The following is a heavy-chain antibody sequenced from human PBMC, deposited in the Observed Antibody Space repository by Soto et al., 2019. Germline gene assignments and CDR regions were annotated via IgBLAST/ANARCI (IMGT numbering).Heavy chain of an antibody. CDR3: VRDQKYFRVNGNWFDS. J-gene: IGHJ5*01. Sequence: AASVKVSCKASGYTSADFGISWVRQAPGQGLEWMGWVSGNNGASNPAPKVQGRITMTLDTSTGVSYMALRSLRSDDTAIYYCVRDQKYFRVNGNWFDSWGKGAXVTVSS. CDR2: VSGNNGAS. D-gene: IGHD2-2*01. V-gene: IGHV1-18*04. CDR1: GYTSADFG.